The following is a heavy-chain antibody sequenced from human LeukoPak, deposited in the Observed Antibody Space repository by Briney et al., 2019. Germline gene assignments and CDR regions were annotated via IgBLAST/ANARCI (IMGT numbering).Heavy chain of an antibody. J-gene: IGHJ4*02. D-gene: IGHD3-10*01. CDR2: INCNSGGT. CDR3: ARRYSYGSRGLDY. Sequence: GASVKVSCKAPGYTFTGYYVHWVRQAPGQGLEWMGWINCNSGGTNYAQKFQGRVTMTRDTSISTVYMELSRLRSDDTAVYYCARRYSYGSRGLDYWGQGTLVTVSS. CDR1: GYTFTGYY. V-gene: IGHV1-2*02.